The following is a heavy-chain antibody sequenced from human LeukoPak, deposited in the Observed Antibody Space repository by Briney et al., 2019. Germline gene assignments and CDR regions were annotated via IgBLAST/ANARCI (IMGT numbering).Heavy chain of an antibody. J-gene: IGHJ3*02. Sequence: SVKVSCKASGGTFSSYAISWVRQAPGQGLEWMGGIIPIFGTANYAQQFQGRVTFTTAESTITSYMELGSLGAEDTAVYDCARVGTWAAFDIWGQGTMVTVSS. CDR2: IIPIFGTA. V-gene: IGHV1-69*05. CDR3: ARVGTWAAFDI. D-gene: IGHD7-27*01. CDR1: GGTFSSYA.